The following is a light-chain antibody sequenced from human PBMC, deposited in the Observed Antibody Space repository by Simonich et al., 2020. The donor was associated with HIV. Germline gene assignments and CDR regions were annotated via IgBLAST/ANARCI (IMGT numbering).Light chain of an antibody. Sequence: QSVLTQPPSASGTPGQRVTISCSGSSSNIVRNYVYWYQQLPGTAPKLLISRNTQRPSGVPDRVSGAKSGTSASLAISGLRSEDEAYFYCAAWDDSLSGVLFGGGTKLTVL. CDR1: SSNIVRNY. CDR3: AAWDDSLSGVL. V-gene: IGLV1-47*01. CDR2: RNT. J-gene: IGLJ2*01.